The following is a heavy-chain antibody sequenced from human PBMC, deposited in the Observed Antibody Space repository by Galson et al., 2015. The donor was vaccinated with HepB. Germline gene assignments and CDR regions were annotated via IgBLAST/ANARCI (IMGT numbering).Heavy chain of an antibody. CDR2: ISSSSTTI. CDR1: TFIFSTYS. D-gene: IGHD1-26*01. CDR3: ANLPSPRIVGQFFYFDY. V-gene: IGHV3-48*04. J-gene: IGHJ4*02. Sequence: SLRLSCAASTFIFSTYSMNWVRQAPGKGLEWVSYISSSSTTIYYADSVKGRFTISRDNAKNSLFLQMNSLRAEDTAVYYCANLPSPRIVGQFFYFDYWGLGTQVTVSS.